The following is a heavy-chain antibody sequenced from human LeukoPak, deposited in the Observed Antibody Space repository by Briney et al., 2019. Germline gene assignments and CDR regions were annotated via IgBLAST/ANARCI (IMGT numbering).Heavy chain of an antibody. J-gene: IGHJ4*02. V-gene: IGHV3-30*02. D-gene: IGHD3-10*01. CDR3: AKDSYYHGSGSYLIPDY. Sequence: GGSLRLSCAASGFTFSSYGMHWVRQAPGKGLEWVAFIRYDGSNKYYADTVKGRFTISRDNSKNTLYLQMNSLRAEDTAVYYCAKDSYYHGSGSYLIPDYWGQGTLVTVSS. CDR2: IRYDGSNK. CDR1: GFTFSSYG.